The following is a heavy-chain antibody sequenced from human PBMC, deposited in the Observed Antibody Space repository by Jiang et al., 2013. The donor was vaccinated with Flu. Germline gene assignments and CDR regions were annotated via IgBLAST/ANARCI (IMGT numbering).Heavy chain of an antibody. CDR1: GGSISSYY. CDR2: IYYSGST. J-gene: IGHJ4*02. V-gene: IGHV4-59*01. D-gene: IGHD1-26*01. Sequence: YGSGLVKPSETLSLTCTVSGGSISSYYWSWIRQPPGKGLEWIGYIYYSGSTNYNPSLKSRVTISVDTSKNQFSLKLSSVTAADTAVYYCARGVGATFFHWGQGTLVTVSS. CDR3: ARGVGATFFH.